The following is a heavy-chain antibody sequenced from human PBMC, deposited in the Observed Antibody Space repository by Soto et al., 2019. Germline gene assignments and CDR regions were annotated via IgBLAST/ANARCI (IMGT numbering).Heavy chain of an antibody. D-gene: IGHD3-3*01. CDR1: GYNFAGYW. Sequence: GESLKISCKGSGYNFAGYWIAWVRQMPGKGLEFMGIIYPSDSDTRYRPSFQGQVTISADKSISSAYLQWSSLRASDTAMYYCARGGVSTRTFDYWGQGTPVTVSS. CDR2: IYPSDSDT. V-gene: IGHV5-51*01. J-gene: IGHJ4*02. CDR3: ARGGVSTRTFDY.